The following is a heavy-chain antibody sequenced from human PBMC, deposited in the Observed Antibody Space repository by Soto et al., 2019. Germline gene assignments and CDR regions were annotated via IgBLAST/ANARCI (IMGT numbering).Heavy chain of an antibody. J-gene: IGHJ6*02. CDR3: ARDDEYSGNGMDV. D-gene: IGHD3-10*01. CDR1: GFTFSNYG. V-gene: IGHV3-33*01. Sequence: QVQLVESGGGVVQPGRSLRLSCAASGFTFSNYGMHWVREAPGKGLEWVAVILNDGSNRYHADSVKDRFTISRDNSKNMLYLRMNSLRAEDTAVYYCARDDEYSGNGMDVWGQGTRVTVS. CDR2: ILNDGSNR.